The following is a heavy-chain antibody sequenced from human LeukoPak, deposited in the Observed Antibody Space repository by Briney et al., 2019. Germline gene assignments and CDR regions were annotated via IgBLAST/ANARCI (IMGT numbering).Heavy chain of an antibody. Sequence: GRSLRLSCAASGFTFDDYAMHWVRQAPGKGLEWVSGISRNSGSIGYADSVKGRFTISRDNAKNSLYLQMNSLRAEDTALYYCAKDISGSSGWSRFDYWGQGTLVTVSS. J-gene: IGHJ4*02. CDR2: ISRNSGSI. V-gene: IGHV3-9*01. CDR3: AKDISGSSGWSRFDY. D-gene: IGHD6-19*01. CDR1: GFTFDDYA.